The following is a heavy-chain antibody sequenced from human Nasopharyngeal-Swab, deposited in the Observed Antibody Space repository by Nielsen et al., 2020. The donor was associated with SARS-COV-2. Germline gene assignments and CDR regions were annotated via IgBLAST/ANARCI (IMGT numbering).Heavy chain of an antibody. CDR1: GFTFDDYA. J-gene: IGHJ5*01. Sequence: AGSLRLSCAASGFTFDDYAMSWVRQVPGKGLEWVANINWLGGSADYSDAVKGRFTISRDNAKNSLYLQMNSLRAEDTAIYHCARQTIYSFGWFDSWGQGNLVTVSS. V-gene: IGHV3-20*01. D-gene: IGHD3-3*01. CDR3: ARQTIYSFGWFDS. CDR2: INWLGGSA.